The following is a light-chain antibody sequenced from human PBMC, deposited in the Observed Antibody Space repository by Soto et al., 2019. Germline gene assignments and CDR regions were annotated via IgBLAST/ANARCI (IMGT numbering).Light chain of an antibody. J-gene: IGKJ1*01. CDR1: QSVTSSY. CDR3: QQYNNGPPMP. CDR2: GAS. Sequence: VSSQSPCALSSSPGDRVTLYCGASQSVTSSYIAWYQQKSGQAPRLLLYGASSRATGIPDRFRGSGSGTDFTLTISSLQSEDFAVYDCQQYNNGPPMPFGQGTKVDIK. V-gene: IGKV3-20*01.